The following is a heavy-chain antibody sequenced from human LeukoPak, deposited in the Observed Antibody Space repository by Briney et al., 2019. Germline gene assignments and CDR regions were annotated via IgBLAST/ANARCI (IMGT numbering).Heavy chain of an antibody. CDR1: GFSFNSFE. J-gene: IGHJ4*02. V-gene: IGHV3-48*03. Sequence: GGSLRLSCAASGFSFNSFEMSWVRQAPGKGLEWVSYISGSGSTIYYADSVKGRFTISRDNAKNSLYLQMNSLRAEDTAVYYCARGWYNSGYYCDYWGQGTLVTVSS. CDR2: ISGSGSTI. D-gene: IGHD6-19*01. CDR3: ARGWYNSGYYCDY.